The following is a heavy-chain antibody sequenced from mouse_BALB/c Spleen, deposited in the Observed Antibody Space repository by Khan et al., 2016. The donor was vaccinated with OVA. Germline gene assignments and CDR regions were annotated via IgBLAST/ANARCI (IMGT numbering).Heavy chain of an antibody. D-gene: IGHD2-14*01. CDR1: GYTFTTYW. Sequence: QVQLQQSGAELAKPGASVKMSCKASGYTFTTYWMHWVKQRPGQGLEWIGYINPTSGYTDYNEKFKDRATLSADKSSSTAYMQLSSLTSEDSAVDYCTRYRIDYWGQGTTLTVSS. J-gene: IGHJ2*01. CDR3: TRYRIDY. V-gene: IGHV1-7*01. CDR2: INPTSGYT.